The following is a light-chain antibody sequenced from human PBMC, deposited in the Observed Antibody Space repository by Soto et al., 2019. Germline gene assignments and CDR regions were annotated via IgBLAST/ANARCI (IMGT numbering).Light chain of an antibody. CDR2: GAS. J-gene: IGKJ1*01. CDR3: QQYSSSRT. Sequence: EIVMTQSPATLSVSPGERATLSCRASQSVSSNLAWYQQKPGRAPRLLIYGASTRATGIPARFSGSGSGTDFTLTISSLEPEDFAVYYCQQYSSSRTFGQGTKVDIK. V-gene: IGKV3-15*01. CDR1: QSVSSN.